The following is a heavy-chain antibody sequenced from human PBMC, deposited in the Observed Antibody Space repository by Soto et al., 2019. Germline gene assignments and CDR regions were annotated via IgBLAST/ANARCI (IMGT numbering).Heavy chain of an antibody. CDR3: ASGLLPNYYYYYMDV. V-gene: IGHV3-53*04. CDR2: IYSGGST. J-gene: IGHJ6*03. CDR1: GFTVSSNY. D-gene: IGHD1-26*01. Sequence: GGSLRLSCAASGFTVSSNYMSWVRQAPGKGLEWVSVIYSGGSTYYADSVKGRFTISRHNSKNTLYLQMNSLRAEDTAVYYCASGLLPNYYYYYMDVWGKGTTVTVSS.